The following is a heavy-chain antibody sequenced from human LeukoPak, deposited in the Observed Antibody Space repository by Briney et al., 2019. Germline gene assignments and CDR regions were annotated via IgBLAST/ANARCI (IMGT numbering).Heavy chain of an antibody. CDR1: GFSFSSDG. CDR3: AHGTVYQLDY. Sequence: PGGTLRLSCVASGFSFSSDGMSWVRQAPGRGLEWVSGILGGAGSTYYADSVKGRFTISRDNSKNTLYLQMNTLRAEDTAVYYCAHGTVYQLDYWGQGTLVTVSS. D-gene: IGHD2-2*01. J-gene: IGHJ4*02. V-gene: IGHV3-23*01. CDR2: ILGGAGST.